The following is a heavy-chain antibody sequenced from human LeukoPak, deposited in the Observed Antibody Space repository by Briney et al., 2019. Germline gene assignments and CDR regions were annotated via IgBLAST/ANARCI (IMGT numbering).Heavy chain of an antibody. Sequence: ASVKVSCKASGYTFTSYGISWVRQAPGQGLEWMGWISAYNGNTNYAQTLQGRVTMTTDTSTSTAYMELRSLRSDDTAVYYCARDQWLGDAFDIWGQGTMVTVSS. CDR3: ARDQWLGDAFDI. V-gene: IGHV1-18*01. D-gene: IGHD6-19*01. J-gene: IGHJ3*02. CDR1: GYTFTSYG. CDR2: ISAYNGNT.